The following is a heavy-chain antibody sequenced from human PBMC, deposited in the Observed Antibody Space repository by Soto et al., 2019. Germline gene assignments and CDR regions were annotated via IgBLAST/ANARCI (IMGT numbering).Heavy chain of an antibody. V-gene: IGHV3-30*03. CDR3: ARSPFLECN. CDR2: ITYSGSTI. Sequence: GWSLRLSCAASGFTFSSYGMHWVRQAPGKGLEWVAVITYSGSTIYYADSVKGRFTISRDNAKNTLFLQINSLSVEDTAVYYCARSPFLECNWAQGTLVTVSS. J-gene: IGHJ4*02. CDR1: GFTFSSYG. D-gene: IGHD3-3*01.